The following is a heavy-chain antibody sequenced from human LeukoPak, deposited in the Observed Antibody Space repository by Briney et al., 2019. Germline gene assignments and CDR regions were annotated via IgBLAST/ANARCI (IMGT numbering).Heavy chain of an antibody. V-gene: IGHV1-46*01. CDR2: INPGGDIT. D-gene: IGHD5-24*01. CDR3: ATGWVQSPLDY. J-gene: IGHJ4*02. Sequence: ASVKVSCKASGYTSTTYYIQWVRQVPGQGLEWMGIINPGGDITIYAQRFQGRVTITSDMSTSTASMELSGLRSEDTAVYYCATGWVQSPLDYWGQGTLVTVSS. CDR1: GYTSTTYY.